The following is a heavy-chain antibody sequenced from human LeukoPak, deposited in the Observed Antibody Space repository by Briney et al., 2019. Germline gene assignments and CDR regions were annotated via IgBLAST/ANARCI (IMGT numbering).Heavy chain of an antibody. J-gene: IGHJ4*02. CDR1: GGTFSSYA. D-gene: IGHD1-14*01. CDR2: IIPILGIA. Sequence: GSSVKVSCKASGGTFSSYAISWVRQAPGQGLEWMGRIIPILGIANYAQKFQGRVTITADKSTSTAYMELSSLRSEDTAVYYCARGLNPGSTLRYWGQGTLVTVSS. V-gene: IGHV1-69*04. CDR3: ARGLNPGSTLRY.